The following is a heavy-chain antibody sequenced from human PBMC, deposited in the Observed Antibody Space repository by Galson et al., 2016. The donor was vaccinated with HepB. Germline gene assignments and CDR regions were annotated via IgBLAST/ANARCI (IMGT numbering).Heavy chain of an antibody. J-gene: IGHJ4*02. CDR1: GFTFSNYA. Sequence: SLRLSCAASGFTFSNYAMNWIRQAPGKGLEWVANIKEDGDEEFYVDSVKGRFTISRDNAKNSLFLQMNSLTTHDTAVYYCAKGPPNLAYWGQGALVTVSS. CDR3: AKGPPNLAY. CDR2: IKEDGDEE. V-gene: IGHV3-7*03.